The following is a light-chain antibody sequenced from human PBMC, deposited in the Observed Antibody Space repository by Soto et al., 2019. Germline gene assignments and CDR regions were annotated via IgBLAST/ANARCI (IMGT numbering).Light chain of an antibody. V-gene: IGLV2-14*01. CDR3: ASYLTTSPLEV. Sequence: SALAQPASVSGAPAGSIPVSCLGSISDLRSHNDGSWYRQYPGEAPRLLIYEVHYRPSGVSSRFSGSKSGNTASLTISGLQAADQADYYCASYLTTSPLEVFGTGTKV. CDR2: EVH. J-gene: IGLJ1*01. CDR1: ISDLRSHND.